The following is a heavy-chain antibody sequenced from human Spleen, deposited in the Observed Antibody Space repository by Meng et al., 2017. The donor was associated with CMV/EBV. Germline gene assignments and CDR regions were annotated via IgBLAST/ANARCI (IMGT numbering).Heavy chain of an antibody. Sequence: GGSLRLSCAASGFTFSTYAMSWVRQAPGKGLEWVSAISGSGSSTYYADSVTGRFTISRDNSKSTLYLQMNSLRAEDTAVYYCAKDNGYGGSYFDYWGQGSLVTVSS. CDR3: AKDNGYGGSYFDY. D-gene: IGHD3-10*01. CDR2: ISGSGSST. V-gene: IGHV3-23*01. J-gene: IGHJ4*02. CDR1: GFTFSTYA.